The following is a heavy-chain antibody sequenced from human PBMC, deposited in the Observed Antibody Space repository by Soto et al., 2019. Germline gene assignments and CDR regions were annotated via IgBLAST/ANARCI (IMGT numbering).Heavy chain of an antibody. CDR1: GFTFSGMF. D-gene: IGHD6-19*01. CDR2: IYPAGPT. CDR3: ARDADSSGLHY. Sequence: LRLSCAASGFTFSGMFMNWVRQAPGKGLEWVSVIYPAGPTYYADSVKGRFTISRDNSKNTLFLQLNNLRAEDTAVYYCARDADSSGLHYRGQGILVTVSS. V-gene: IGHV3-53*01. J-gene: IGHJ4*02.